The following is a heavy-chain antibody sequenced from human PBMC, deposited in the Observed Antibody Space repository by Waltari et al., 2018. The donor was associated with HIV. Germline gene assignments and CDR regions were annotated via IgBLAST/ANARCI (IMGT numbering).Heavy chain of an antibody. CDR3: TRDGDPN. Sequence: EVLLVQSGGGLVKPGGSLRLSCEGSGFIFSKFTMNWIRQVPGRGLEWVSSISTLGRTYYADSMKGRFTISRDDAKKSLYLQMNSLRAEDTAIYYCTRDGDPNWGQGTLVTVSS. J-gene: IGHJ4*02. CDR2: ISTLGRT. CDR1: GFIFSKFT. V-gene: IGHV3-21*01.